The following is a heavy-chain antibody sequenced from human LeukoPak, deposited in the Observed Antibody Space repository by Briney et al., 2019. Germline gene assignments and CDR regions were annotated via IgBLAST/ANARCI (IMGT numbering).Heavy chain of an antibody. Sequence: AGGSLRLSCAASGFTFSSYGMHWVRQAPGKGLEWVAVIWYDGSNKYYADSVKGRFTISRDNSKNTLYLQMNSLRAEDSAVYYCAKDGRPLSWGLEVFDYWGQGTLVTVSS. CDR1: GFTFSSYG. V-gene: IGHV3-33*06. J-gene: IGHJ4*02. CDR2: IWYDGSNK. D-gene: IGHD2-15*01. CDR3: AKDGRPLSWGLEVFDY.